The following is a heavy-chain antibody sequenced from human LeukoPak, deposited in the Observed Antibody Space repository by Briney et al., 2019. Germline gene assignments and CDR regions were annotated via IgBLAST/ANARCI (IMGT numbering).Heavy chain of an antibody. Sequence: GGSLRLSCAASGFTFSSYWMSWVRQAPGKGLEWVANIKQDGSEKYYVDSVKGRFTISRDNAKNSLYLQMNSLRAEDTAVYYCARDRLSGSGWPGYYYYGMDVWGQGTTVTVSS. CDR1: GFTFSSYW. CDR3: ARDRLSGSGWPGYYYYGMDV. CDR2: IKQDGSEK. J-gene: IGHJ6*02. V-gene: IGHV3-7*03. D-gene: IGHD6-19*01.